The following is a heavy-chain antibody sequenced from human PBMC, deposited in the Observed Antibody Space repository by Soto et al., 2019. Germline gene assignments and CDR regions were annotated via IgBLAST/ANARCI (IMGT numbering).Heavy chain of an antibody. CDR2: IYHGVST. Sequence: SETLSLTCAVSGASVDSGGYSWSWIRQPPGEGLEWIGYIYHGVSTDYNPSLKSRVTISVDSSKNLFSLSLSSVTAADTAVYFCVRSGCSSTACHTDWFDPWGPGTLVTVS. D-gene: IGHD2-2*01. CDR1: GASVDSGGYS. J-gene: IGHJ5*02. V-gene: IGHV4-30-2*01. CDR3: VRSGCSSTACHTDWFDP.